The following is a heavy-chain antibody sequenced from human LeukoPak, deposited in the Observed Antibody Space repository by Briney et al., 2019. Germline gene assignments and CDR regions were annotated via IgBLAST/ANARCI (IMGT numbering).Heavy chain of an antibody. J-gene: IGHJ4*02. Sequence: ASVKVSCKASGYTFTGYYIHWVRQAPGQGLEWMGRINPNSGGTNYAQKFQGRVTMTRDTSISTAYMELSRLRSDDTAVYYCATLITGTMYYFDYWGQGTLVTVSS. CDR3: ATLITGTMYYFDY. CDR2: INPNSGGT. CDR1: GYTFTGYY. D-gene: IGHD1-20*01. V-gene: IGHV1-2*06.